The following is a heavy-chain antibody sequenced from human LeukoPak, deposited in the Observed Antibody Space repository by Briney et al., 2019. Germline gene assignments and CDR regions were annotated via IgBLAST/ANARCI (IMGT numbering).Heavy chain of an antibody. J-gene: IGHJ4*02. V-gene: IGHV4-39*01. D-gene: IGHD5-18*01. Sequence: SETLSLTCTVSSGSISSSSYYWGWIRQPPGTGLEWIGSIYYSGSTYYNPSLKSRVSISKDASKNQFSLKVSSVTAADTAVYYCARIKKVDTSIDYWGQGTLVTASS. CDR3: ARIKKVDTSIDY. CDR1: SGSISSSSYY. CDR2: IYYSGST.